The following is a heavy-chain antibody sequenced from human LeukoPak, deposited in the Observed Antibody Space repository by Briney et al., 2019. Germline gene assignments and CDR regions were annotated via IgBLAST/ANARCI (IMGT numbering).Heavy chain of an antibody. CDR3: ARHSSGLDY. D-gene: IGHD1-26*01. CDR2: IYYSGST. V-gene: IGHV4-39*01. Sequence: PSDTLSLTCTVSGGSISSSSYYWGWIRQPPGKGLEWVGSIYYSGSTYSNPSLKSRVTISVHTSKNPSSLKLTSVTAADTAVYYCARHSSGLDYWGHRTLVTVSS. CDR1: GGSISSSSYY. J-gene: IGHJ4*01.